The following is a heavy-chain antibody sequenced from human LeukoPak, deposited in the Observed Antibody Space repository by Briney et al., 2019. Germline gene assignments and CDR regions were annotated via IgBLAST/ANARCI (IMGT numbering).Heavy chain of an antibody. CDR3: AIYYYDSSGYYKFDY. CDR1: GGSISSSNW. D-gene: IGHD3-22*01. CDR2: IYHSGST. V-gene: IGHV4-4*02. J-gene: IGHJ4*02. Sequence: PSETLSLTCAVSGGSISSSNWWSWVRQPPGKGLEWIGEIYHSGSTNYNPSLKSRVTISVDKSKNQFSLKLSSMTAADTAVYHCAIYYYDSSGYYKFDYWGQGTLVTVSS.